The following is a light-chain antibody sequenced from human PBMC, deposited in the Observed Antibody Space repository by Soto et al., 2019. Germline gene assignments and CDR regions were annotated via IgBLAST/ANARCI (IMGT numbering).Light chain of an antibody. Sequence: DIQMTQSPTSLSASVGDRVTITCRASQGIRNYVAWYQQIPGKAPKLLIYAASTLQSGVPSRFSGSGSGTDFTLTINFLQTEDGATYSCQKYSSVPVFGPGAKVDIK. V-gene: IGKV1-27*01. CDR2: AAS. CDR1: QGIRNY. CDR3: QKYSSVPV. J-gene: IGKJ3*01.